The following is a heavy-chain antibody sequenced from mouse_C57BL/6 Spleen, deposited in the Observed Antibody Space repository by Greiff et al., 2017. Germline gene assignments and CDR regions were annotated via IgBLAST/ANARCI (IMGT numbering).Heavy chain of an antibody. CDR1: GYAFSSYW. Sequence: VQLQESGAELVKPGASVKISCKASGYAFSSYWMNWVKQRPGKGLEWIGQIYPGDGDTNYNGKFKGKATLTADKSSSTAYMQLSSLTSEDSAVYFCARDYSNSAWFAYWGKGTLVTGSA. CDR2: IYPGDGDT. CDR3: ARDYSNSAWFAY. V-gene: IGHV1-80*01. D-gene: IGHD2-5*01. J-gene: IGHJ3*01.